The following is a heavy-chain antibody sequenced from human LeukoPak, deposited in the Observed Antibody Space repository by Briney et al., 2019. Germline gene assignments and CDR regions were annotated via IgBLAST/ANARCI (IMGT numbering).Heavy chain of an antibody. Sequence: GGSLRLSCAASGFTFSTYAMSWVRQAPGEGLQWVSGISNSGDSTYYLDSVKGRFTISRDNSKNTLHLQMSRLRAEDTALYYCVKDRCDRATCPEVWGQGTLVTVSS. CDR2: ISNSGDST. CDR1: GFTFSTYA. D-gene: IGHD1-14*01. V-gene: IGHV3-23*01. J-gene: IGHJ4*02. CDR3: VKDRCDRATCPEV.